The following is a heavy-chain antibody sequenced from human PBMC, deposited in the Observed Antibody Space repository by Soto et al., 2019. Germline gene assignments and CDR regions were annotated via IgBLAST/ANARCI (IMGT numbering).Heavy chain of an antibody. D-gene: IGHD6-6*01. CDR2: ISSSGDDT. J-gene: IGHJ5*02. CDR3: AKNGYEYSTSSPWFDP. Sequence: GGSPRLSCAASGFTFSNYAMNWVRQAPGKGLEWVSSISSSGDDTYYPDSVKGRFTISRDNSRNTLYLQMNSLRAEDTAIYFCAKNGYEYSTSSPWFDPWGQGTLVTVSS. CDR1: GFTFSNYA. V-gene: IGHV3-23*01.